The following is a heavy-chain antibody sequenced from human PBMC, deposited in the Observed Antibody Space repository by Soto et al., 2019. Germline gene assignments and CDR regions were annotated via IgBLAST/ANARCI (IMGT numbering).Heavy chain of an antibody. Sequence: QVHLVQSGAEVKKPGASVQVSCKASGYSFTSYGISWVRQAAGQGLEWMAWISGYNGKTRFAPKYQGRLTMTIDTPTSTAYMDLRSLRSDATAMYYCARDKMVNTDNGFDLWGQGTLVSVSS. CDR2: ISGYNGKT. CDR1: GYSFTSYG. D-gene: IGHD5-18*01. J-gene: IGHJ5*02. CDR3: ARDKMVNTDNGFDL. V-gene: IGHV1-18*01.